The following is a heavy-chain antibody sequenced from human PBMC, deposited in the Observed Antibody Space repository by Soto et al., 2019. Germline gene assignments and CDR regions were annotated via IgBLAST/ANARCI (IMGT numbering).Heavy chain of an antibody. CDR3: ANAFSRDYFDY. CDR1: DASMSSFY. CDR2: VYHTGST. D-gene: IGHD3-16*01. J-gene: IGHJ4*02. Sequence: SETLSLTCSVSDASMSSFYWHWIRQSPGKGLDWIGYVYHTGSTNYNPSLKSRVTISVDTSKNQFSLELRSVTAADTAVYFCANAFSRDYFDYWGQGILVTVSS. V-gene: IGHV4-59*03.